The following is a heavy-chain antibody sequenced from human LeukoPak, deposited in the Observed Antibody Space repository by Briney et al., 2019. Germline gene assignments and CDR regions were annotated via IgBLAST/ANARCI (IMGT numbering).Heavy chain of an antibody. V-gene: IGHV4-31*03. Sequence: SETLSLTCTVSGGFISRGGYYWRWIRQHPGRGLEWIGYLYYSGSTYYNPSLKSRVTISVDTSKNQSSLKLSSVTAADTAVYYCAREQQDSSSWYGYYYYGMDVWGQGTTVTVSS. CDR1: GGFISRGGYY. CDR3: AREQQDSSSWYGYYYYGMDV. CDR2: LYYSGST. J-gene: IGHJ6*02. D-gene: IGHD6-13*01.